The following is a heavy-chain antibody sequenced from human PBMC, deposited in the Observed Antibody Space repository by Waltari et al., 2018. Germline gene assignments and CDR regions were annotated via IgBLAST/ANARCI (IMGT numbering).Heavy chain of an antibody. J-gene: IGHJ3*02. CDR2: IRYDGKTN. Sequence: QVQLVESGGGVVQPGGSLRLSCEASGFSFNSHGMSWVRQAPGKGLEWVTFIRYDGKTNYYADSVRGRFIISRDNSKNTVYLQMSGLRAEDTAVYYCARAVSGWDDAFDIWGQGTMVTVSS. V-gene: IGHV3-30*02. CDR1: GFSFNSHG. D-gene: IGHD6-19*01. CDR3: ARAVSGWDDAFDI.